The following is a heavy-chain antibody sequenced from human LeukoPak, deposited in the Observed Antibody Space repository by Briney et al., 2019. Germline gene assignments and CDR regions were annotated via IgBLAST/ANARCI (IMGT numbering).Heavy chain of an antibody. Sequence: HPGGSLRLSCTASGFTLGDYAMSWVRQAPGKGLEWVGFIRSKAYGGTTEYAASVKGRFTISRDDSKSIAYLQMNSLKTEDTAVYYCTRGGVDYYYYYMDVWGKGTTVTVSS. J-gene: IGHJ6*03. CDR3: TRGGVDYYYYYMDV. V-gene: IGHV3-49*04. CDR1: GFTLGDYA. CDR2: IRSKAYGGTT. D-gene: IGHD2-15*01.